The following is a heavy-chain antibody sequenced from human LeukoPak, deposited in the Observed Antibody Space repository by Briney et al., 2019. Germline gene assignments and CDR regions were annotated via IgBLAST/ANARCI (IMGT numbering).Heavy chain of an antibody. J-gene: IGHJ4*02. CDR1: GGSISSSSYY. CDR3: ARRKWELPDY. Sequence: LSLTCTVSGGSISSSSYYWGWIRQPPGKGLEWVSYISSSGSTIYYADSVKGRFTISRDNAKNSLYLQMNSLRAEDTAVYYCARRKWELPDYWGQGTLVTVSS. CDR2: ISSSGSTI. D-gene: IGHD1-26*01. V-gene: IGHV3-11*01.